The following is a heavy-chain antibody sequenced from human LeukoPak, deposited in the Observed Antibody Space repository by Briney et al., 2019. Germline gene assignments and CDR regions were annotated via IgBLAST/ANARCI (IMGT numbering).Heavy chain of an antibody. Sequence: GSLRLSCAASGFTFSSYSMSWIRQPPGKGLEWIGYIYYSGSTNYNPSLKSRVTISVDTSKNQFSLKLSSVTAADTAVYYCARDAPGLGAFDIWGQGTMVTVSS. CDR1: GFTFSSYS. V-gene: IGHV4-59*01. CDR3: ARDAPGLGAFDI. J-gene: IGHJ3*02. D-gene: IGHD6-19*01. CDR2: IYYSGST.